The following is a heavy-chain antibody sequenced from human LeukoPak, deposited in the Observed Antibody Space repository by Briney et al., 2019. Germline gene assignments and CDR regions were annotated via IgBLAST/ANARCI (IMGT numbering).Heavy chain of an antibody. D-gene: IGHD5-18*01. CDR1: GYSFTSYW. J-gene: IGHJ6*02. CDR3: ARRRGYSYGPGVDYYGMDV. V-gene: IGHV5-51*01. CDR2: IYPGDSDT. Sequence: GESLKISCKGSGYSFTSYWIGWVRQMPGKGLEWMGIIYPGDSDTRYSPSFQGQVTISADKSISTAYLQWSSLKASDTAMYYCARRRGYSYGPGVDYYGMDVWGQGTTVTVSS.